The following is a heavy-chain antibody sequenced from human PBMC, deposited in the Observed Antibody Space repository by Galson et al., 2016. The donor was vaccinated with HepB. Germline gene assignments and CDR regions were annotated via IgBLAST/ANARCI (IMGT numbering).Heavy chain of an antibody. V-gene: IGHV3-7*05. D-gene: IGHD2-2*01. CDR1: GFTFSNFA. J-gene: IGHJ3*02. CDR3: ARERFCSSATCYVGDAFHI. CDR2: IKQDGSEK. Sequence: SLRLSCAASGFTFSNFAMTWVRQPPGKGLEWVAGIKQDGSEKYYVDSVKGRFTISRDNAKNSLYVQMDSLRAEDTAVYCCARERFCSSATCYVGDAFHIGGQGTMVTVSS.